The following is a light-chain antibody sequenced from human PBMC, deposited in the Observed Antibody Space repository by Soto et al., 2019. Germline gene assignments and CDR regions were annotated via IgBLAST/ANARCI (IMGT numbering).Light chain of an antibody. CDR2: VDS. CDR3: AAWDDNLNGPL. Sequence: QSVLTQPPSASGTPGQRVTISCSGDISNIGTNSVHWYQHLPGTAPKLVIYVDSQRPSGVPDRFSGSKSGTSASLAISGLQSEDDADYLCAAWDDNLNGPLFGTGAQV. CDR1: ISNIGTNS. J-gene: IGLJ1*01. V-gene: IGLV1-44*01.